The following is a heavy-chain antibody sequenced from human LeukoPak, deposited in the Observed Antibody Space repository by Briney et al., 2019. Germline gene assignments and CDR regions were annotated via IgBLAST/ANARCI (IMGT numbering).Heavy chain of an antibody. J-gene: IGHJ4*02. Sequence: GGSLRLSCAASGFTFSSYWMSWVRQAPGKGLEWVANIKQDGSEKYYVDSVKGRFTISRDNAKNSLYLQMNSLRAEDTAVYYCARDGLRSITMIVVVITYYFDYWGQGTLVTVSS. D-gene: IGHD3-22*01. CDR1: GFTFSSYW. CDR2: IKQDGSEK. V-gene: IGHV3-7*01. CDR3: ARDGLRSITMIVVVITYYFDY.